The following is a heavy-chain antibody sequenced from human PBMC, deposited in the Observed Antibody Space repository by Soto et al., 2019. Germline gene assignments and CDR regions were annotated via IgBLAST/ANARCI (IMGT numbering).Heavy chain of an antibody. CDR1: GFTFSDYG. CDR3: AREGYDAGAFDI. D-gene: IGHD3-16*01. Sequence: QVQLVESGGGVVQPGRSLRLSCAASGFTFSDYGMHWVRQAPGKGLEWVTLIWYDGSNKYYADSVKGRFTISRDNSKNTLYLQMNSLRAEDTALYYCAREGYDAGAFDIWGQGTMVTVSS. CDR2: IWYDGSNK. V-gene: IGHV3-33*01. J-gene: IGHJ3*02.